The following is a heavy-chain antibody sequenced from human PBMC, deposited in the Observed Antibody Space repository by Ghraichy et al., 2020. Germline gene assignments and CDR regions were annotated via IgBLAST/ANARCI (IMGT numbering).Heavy chain of an antibody. J-gene: IGHJ4*02. Sequence: SVKVSCKASGGTSSSYIIGWVRQAPGQGLEWMGGIIPMLGTADYAQEFQGRVTITADKSTSTAYMELSSLRSEDTAVYFCARVVSRTYYDILTGYYANWGQGTLVTVSS. V-gene: IGHV1-69*06. CDR1: GGTSSSYI. CDR2: IIPMLGTA. D-gene: IGHD3-9*01. CDR3: ARVVSRTYYDILTGYYAN.